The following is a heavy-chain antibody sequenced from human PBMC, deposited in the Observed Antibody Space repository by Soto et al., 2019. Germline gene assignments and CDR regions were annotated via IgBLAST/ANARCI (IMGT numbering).Heavy chain of an antibody. Sequence: QVQLVQSGAEVKKPGASVKVSCSASGYTFTTYGISWLRQAPGQGLEWMGWISAYNGSTKYAQKRHDRVTMTIDTSTSTAYMELRSLTSDDTAGYYCARDAPRGSSWHRWGDWGQGTLVTVSS. J-gene: IGHJ4*02. D-gene: IGHD6-13*01. CDR1: GYTFTTYG. CDR3: ARDAPRGSSWHRWGD. CDR2: ISAYNGST. V-gene: IGHV1-18*01.